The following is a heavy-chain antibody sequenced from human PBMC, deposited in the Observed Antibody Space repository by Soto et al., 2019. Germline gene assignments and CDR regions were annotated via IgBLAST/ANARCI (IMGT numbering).Heavy chain of an antibody. Sequence: QVQLVESGVGVVQPGRSLRLSCAASGFTFSSYAMHWVRQAPGKGLEWVAVISYDGSNKYYADSVKGRFTISRDNSKNTLYLQMNSLRAEDTAVYYCARDRLQKHLIYYGMDVWGQGTTVTVSS. CDR1: GFTFSSYA. D-gene: IGHD4-4*01. V-gene: IGHV3-30-3*01. J-gene: IGHJ6*02. CDR2: ISYDGSNK. CDR3: ARDRLQKHLIYYGMDV.